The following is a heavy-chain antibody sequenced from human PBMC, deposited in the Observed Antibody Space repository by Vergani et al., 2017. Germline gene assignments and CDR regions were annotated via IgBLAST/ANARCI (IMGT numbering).Heavy chain of an antibody. CDR3: AKLRPTPGSVDY. D-gene: IGHD2-15*01. CDR1: GFTFTNYG. CDR2: IRYDGSNK. J-gene: IGHJ4*02. Sequence: QVQLVESGGGVVQPGGSLRLSCAASGFTFTNYGMHWVRQAPGKGLEWVAFIRYDGSNKYYADSVKGRFTISRDNSKNTLYLQMNSLRAEDTAVYYCAKLRPTPGSVDYWGQGTLVTVSS. V-gene: IGHV3-30*02.